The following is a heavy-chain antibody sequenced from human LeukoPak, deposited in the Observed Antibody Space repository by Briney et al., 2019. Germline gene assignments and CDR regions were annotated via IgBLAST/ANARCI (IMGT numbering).Heavy chain of an antibody. CDR3: AKGHTRHSGSYWAFDP. Sequence: GGSLRLSCAASGFTFSSYGMHWVRQAPGKGLEWVAFIRYDGSNKYYADSVKGRFTISRGNSKNTLYLQMNSLRAEDTAVYYCAKGHTRHSGSYWAFDPWGQGTLVTVSS. J-gene: IGHJ5*02. CDR2: IRYDGSNK. D-gene: IGHD1-26*01. V-gene: IGHV3-30*02. CDR1: GFTFSSYG.